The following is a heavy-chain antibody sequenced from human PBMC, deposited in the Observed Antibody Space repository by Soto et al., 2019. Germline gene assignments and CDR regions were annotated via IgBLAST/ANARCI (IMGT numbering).Heavy chain of an antibody. J-gene: IGHJ4*02. V-gene: IGHV3-23*01. Sequence: PGGSLRLSCVAPDFSFTHPAITWSRLHPGKGLQWVAALSHDGGNIYYRDSVKGRFTISRDNSKNTLYLQMNSLRAEDTAVYYCAREHLTNSYPYYWGQGTLVTVSS. CDR1: DFSFTHPA. D-gene: IGHD1-1*01. CDR2: LSHDGGNI. CDR3: AREHLTNSYPYY.